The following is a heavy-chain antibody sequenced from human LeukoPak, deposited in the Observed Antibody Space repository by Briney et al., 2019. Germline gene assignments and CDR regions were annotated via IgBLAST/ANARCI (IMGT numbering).Heavy chain of an antibody. J-gene: IGHJ4*02. CDR1: GGSFSGYY. V-gene: IGHV4-34*01. CDR3: ASVDSSGYYYFDY. CDR2: INHSGST. D-gene: IGHD3-22*01. Sequence: SETLSLTCAVYGGSFSGYYWSWIRQPPGKGLEWIGEINHSGSTNYNPSLKSRVTISVDTSKSQFSLKLSSVTAADTAVYYCASVDSSGYYYFDYWGQGTLVTVSS.